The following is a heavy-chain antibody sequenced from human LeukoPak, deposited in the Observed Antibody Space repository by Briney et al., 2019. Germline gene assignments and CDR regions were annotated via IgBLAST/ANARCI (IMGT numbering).Heavy chain of an antibody. Sequence: PSETLSLTCAVSGYSISSGYYWGWIRQPPGKGLEWIGSIYHSGSTYYNPSLKSRVTIPVDTSKNQFSLKLSSVTAADTAVYYCARDVVRGVIDYWGQGTLVTVSS. CDR3: ARDVVRGVIDY. D-gene: IGHD3-10*01. V-gene: IGHV4-38-2*02. CDR1: GYSISSGYY. J-gene: IGHJ4*02. CDR2: IYHSGST.